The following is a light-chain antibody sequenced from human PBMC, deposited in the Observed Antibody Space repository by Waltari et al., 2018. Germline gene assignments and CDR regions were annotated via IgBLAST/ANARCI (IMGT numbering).Light chain of an antibody. J-gene: IGLJ2*01. V-gene: IGLV4-69*01. CDR2: VNRDGSH. CDR1: SGHSTYA. CDR3: QTWGTAVV. Sequence: QLVLTQSPSASASLGASVKLTCTLSSGHSTYAIAWHQQQPEKGPRYLMKVNRDGSHSKGDGIPDRFSGSSSGAERYLTISSLQSEDEADYYCQTWGTAVVFGGGTKLTVL.